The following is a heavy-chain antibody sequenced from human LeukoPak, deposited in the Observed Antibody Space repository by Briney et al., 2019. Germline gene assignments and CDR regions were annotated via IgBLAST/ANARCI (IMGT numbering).Heavy chain of an antibody. Sequence: GGSLRLSCVASGFTFSSYSMNCVRQAPGKGLEWVSSISSSSSYIYYADSVKGRFTISRDNAKNSLYLQMNSLRAEDTAVYYCAELGITMIGGVWGKGTTVTISS. CDR3: AELGITMIGGV. V-gene: IGHV3-21*01. CDR2: ISSSSSYI. D-gene: IGHD3-10*02. J-gene: IGHJ6*04. CDR1: GFTFSSYS.